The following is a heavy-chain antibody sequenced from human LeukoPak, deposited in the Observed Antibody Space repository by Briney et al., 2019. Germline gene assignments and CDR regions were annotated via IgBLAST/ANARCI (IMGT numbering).Heavy chain of an antibody. CDR1: GGSISSGGYY. CDR2: IYYSGST. D-gene: IGHD3-22*01. Sequence: SETLSLTCTVSGGSISSGGYYWSWIRHHPGKGLEWIGYIYYSGSTYYNPSLKSRVTISVDTSKNQFSLKLSSVTAADTAVYYCAGAFSSSGYAMYYFDYWGQGTLVTVSS. CDR3: AGAFSSSGYAMYYFDY. V-gene: IGHV4-31*03. J-gene: IGHJ4*02.